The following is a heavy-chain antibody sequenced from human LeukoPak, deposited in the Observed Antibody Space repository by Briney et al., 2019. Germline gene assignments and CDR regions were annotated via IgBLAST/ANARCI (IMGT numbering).Heavy chain of an antibody. Sequence: SETLSLTCAVYGGSFSGYYWSWIRQPPGKGLERIGEINHSGSTNYNPSLKSRVTISVDTSKNQFSLKLSSVTAADTAVYYCARGSPVKSGVYYYYMDVWGKGTTVTVSS. V-gene: IGHV4-34*01. D-gene: IGHD2-15*01. CDR3: ARGSPVKSGVYYYYMDV. CDR2: INHSGST. J-gene: IGHJ6*03. CDR1: GGSFSGYY.